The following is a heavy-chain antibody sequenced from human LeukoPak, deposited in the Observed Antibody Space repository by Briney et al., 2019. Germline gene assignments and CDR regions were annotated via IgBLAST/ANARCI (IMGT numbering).Heavy chain of an antibody. J-gene: IGHJ3*01. CDR3: ARGFLELRLPAFNL. Sequence: PSETLSLTCTVSGYSISSGYYWGWIRQPPGKGLEWIGSIYHSGSTYYNPSLKSRVTISVDTSKNQFSLRLRSVTAADTAVYYCARGFLELRLPAFNLWGQGTMVTVSS. CDR1: GYSISSGYY. V-gene: IGHV4-38-2*02. D-gene: IGHD1-7*01. CDR2: IYHSGST.